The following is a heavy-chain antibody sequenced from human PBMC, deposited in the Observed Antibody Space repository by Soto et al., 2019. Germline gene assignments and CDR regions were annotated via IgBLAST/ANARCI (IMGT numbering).Heavy chain of an antibody. Sequence: ASETLSLTCTVSGGSISSGDYYWSWIRQPPGKGLEWIGYIYYSGSTYYNPSLKSRVTISVDTSKNQFSLKLSSVTAADTAMYYCARTLVRAPPFDYWGQGTLVTVSS. CDR3: ARTLVRAPPFDY. CDR2: IYYSGST. D-gene: IGHD1-26*01. CDR1: GGSISSGDYY. V-gene: IGHV4-30-4*01. J-gene: IGHJ4*02.